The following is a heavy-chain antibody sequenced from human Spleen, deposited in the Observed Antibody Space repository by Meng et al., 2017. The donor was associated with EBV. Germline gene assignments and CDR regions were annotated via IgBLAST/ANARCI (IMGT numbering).Heavy chain of an antibody. Sequence: QLVQSGADVKKPGASVTVSFHASGYMFSSSGISWVRQVPGQGLEWMGWISTYNGNTNYAHNLQGRVTMTTDMSTTTAYMELRSLRSDDTAVYYCARGTGRGIVDEYDDWGQGPLGTV. CDR1: GYMFSSSG. CDR2: ISTYNGNT. D-gene: IGHD2-21*01. V-gene: IGHV1-18*01. J-gene: IGHJ4*02. CDR3: ARGTGRGIVDEYDD.